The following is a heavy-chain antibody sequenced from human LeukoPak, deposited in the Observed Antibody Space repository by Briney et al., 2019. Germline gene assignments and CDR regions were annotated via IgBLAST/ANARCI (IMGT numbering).Heavy chain of an antibody. CDR3: ARYCSGGSCYSVGSAFDY. CDR2: ISAYNGNT. J-gene: IGHJ4*02. CDR1: GYTFTSYG. Sequence: ASVKVSCKASGYTFTSYGISWVRQAPGQGLEWMGRISAYNGNTNYAQKLQGRVTMTTDTSTSTAYMELRSLRSDDTAVYYCARYCSGGSCYSVGSAFDYWGQGTLVTVSS. V-gene: IGHV1-18*04. D-gene: IGHD2-15*01.